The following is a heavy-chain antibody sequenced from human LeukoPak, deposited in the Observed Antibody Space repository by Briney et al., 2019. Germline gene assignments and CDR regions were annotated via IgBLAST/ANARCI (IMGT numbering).Heavy chain of an antibody. J-gene: IGHJ4*02. CDR2: IYYGGST. D-gene: IGHD1-26*01. Sequence: SETLSLTCTVSGGSISSYYWSWIRQPPGKGLEWIGYIYYGGSTNYNPSLKSRVTISMDTSKNHFSLKLSSVTAADTAVYYFARQGVGAFFYFHYWGQGTLVTVSS. CDR1: GGSISSYY. V-gene: IGHV4-59*08. CDR3: ARQGVGAFFYFHY.